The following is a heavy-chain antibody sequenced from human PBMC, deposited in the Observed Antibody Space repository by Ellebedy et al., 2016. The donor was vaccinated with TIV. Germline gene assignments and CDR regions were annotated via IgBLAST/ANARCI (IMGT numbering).Heavy chain of an antibody. CDR2: IYQDGGVQ. V-gene: IGHV3-7*01. CDR3: ARRGSYGDYAVQVNSWFDR. J-gene: IGHJ5*02. D-gene: IGHD4-17*01. CDR1: GFSFRSYW. Sequence: PGGSLRLSCAASGFSFRSYWMSCVRQAPGKGLEWVANIYQDGGVQYYVDSVKGRFTISRDNADNSLFLQMNRLRAEDTAVYYCARRGSYGDYAVQVNSWFDRWGRGTLVTVSS.